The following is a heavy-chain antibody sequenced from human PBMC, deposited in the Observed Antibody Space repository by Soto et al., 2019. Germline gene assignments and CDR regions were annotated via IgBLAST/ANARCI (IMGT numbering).Heavy chain of an antibody. D-gene: IGHD4-17*01. CDR1: GYTFNAFY. V-gene: IGHV1-46*02. CDR2: INPSGDGT. J-gene: IGHJ6*02. Sequence: AASVKVSCKAFGYTFNAFYMHWVRQAPGQGLEWMGVINPSGDGTSYAQKFQGRVTMTRDTSTSTVYMELSSLRSEDTAVYYCARVALGYDYADVWGQGTTATVSS. CDR3: ARVALGYDYADV.